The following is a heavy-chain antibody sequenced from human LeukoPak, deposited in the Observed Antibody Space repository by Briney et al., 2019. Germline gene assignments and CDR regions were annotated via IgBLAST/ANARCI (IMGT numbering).Heavy chain of an antibody. Sequence: ASVNVSCKASGYTFTGYYMHWVRQAPGQGLEWMGWINPNSGGTNYAQKFQGRVTMTRDTSISTAYMELSRLRSDDTAVYYCARAPLGPYYDISALGYWGQGTLVTVSS. J-gene: IGHJ4*02. CDR2: INPNSGGT. D-gene: IGHD3-22*01. V-gene: IGHV1-2*02. CDR3: ARAPLGPYYDISALGY. CDR1: GYTFTGYY.